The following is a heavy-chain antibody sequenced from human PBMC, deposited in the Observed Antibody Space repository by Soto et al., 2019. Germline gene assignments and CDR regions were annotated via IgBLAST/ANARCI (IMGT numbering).Heavy chain of an antibody. Sequence: GGSLRLSCAVSGFTFSNAWMSWVRQAPGKGLEWVGRIKSKTDGGTTDYAAPVKGRFTISRDDSKNTLYLQMNSLKTEDTAVYYCTTSASGYEIYYYYYYGMDVWGQGTTVTVSS. CDR3: TTSASGYEIYYYYYYGMDV. CDR1: GFTFSNAW. V-gene: IGHV3-15*01. CDR2: IKSKTDGGTT. J-gene: IGHJ6*02. D-gene: IGHD5-12*01.